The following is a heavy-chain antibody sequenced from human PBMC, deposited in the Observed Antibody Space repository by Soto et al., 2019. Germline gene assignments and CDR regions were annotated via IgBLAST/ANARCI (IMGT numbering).Heavy chain of an antibody. CDR1: GGSISSGGYY. D-gene: IGHD3-10*01. J-gene: IGHJ6*02. Sequence: ASETLSLTCTVSGGSISSGGYYWSWIRQHPGKGLEWIGYIYYSGSTYYNPSLKSRVTISVDTSKNQFSLKLSSVTAADTAVYYCARDDSYYGSGSYYNVNYYGMDVWGQGTTVT. V-gene: IGHV4-31*03. CDR3: ARDDSYYGSGSYYNVNYYGMDV. CDR2: IYYSGST.